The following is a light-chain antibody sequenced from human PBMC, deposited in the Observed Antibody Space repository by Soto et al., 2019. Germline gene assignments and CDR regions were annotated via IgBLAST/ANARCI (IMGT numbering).Light chain of an antibody. V-gene: IGKV3-20*01. CDR3: QQYVSSPQT. J-gene: IGKJ1*01. CDR1: QSISSNF. CDR2: GAS. Sequence: EIVLTQSPGTLSLSPGEGATLSCRASQSISSNFLAWYQQKRGQAPRLLIHGASNRATGIPDRFSGSGSGTDFTLTISRLEPEDFAMYFCQQYVSSPQTFGQGTKVDIK.